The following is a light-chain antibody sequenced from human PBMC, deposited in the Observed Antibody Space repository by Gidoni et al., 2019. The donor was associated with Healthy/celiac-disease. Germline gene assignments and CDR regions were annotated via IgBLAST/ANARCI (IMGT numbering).Light chain of an antibody. CDR3: QQYNNWPPYT. V-gene: IGKV3-15*01. Sequence: EIVMTQSLATLSVSPGERATLSCRASQSVSSNLAWYQQKPGQAPRLLIYGASTRATGIPARFSGSGSGTEFTLTISSLQSEDCAVYYCQQYNNWPPYTFGQGTKLEIK. CDR2: GAS. CDR1: QSVSSN. J-gene: IGKJ2*01.